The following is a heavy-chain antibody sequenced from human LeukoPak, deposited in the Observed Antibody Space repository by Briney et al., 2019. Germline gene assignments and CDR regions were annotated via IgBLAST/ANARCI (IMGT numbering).Heavy chain of an antibody. CDR2: IYYSGTT. D-gene: IGHD6-13*01. Sequence: SETLSLTCTVSGGSISSYYWSWIRQPPGKGLEWIAYIYYSGTTNYNPSLKSRVTISVDTVRNQFSLKLSSVTAADTAVYYCARAVSWYSFDYWGQGTLVTVSS. V-gene: IGHV4-59*01. CDR1: GGSISSYY. J-gene: IGHJ4*02. CDR3: ARAVSWYSFDY.